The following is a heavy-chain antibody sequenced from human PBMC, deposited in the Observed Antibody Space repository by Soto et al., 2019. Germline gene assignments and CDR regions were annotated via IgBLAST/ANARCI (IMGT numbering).Heavy chain of an antibody. Sequence: QITLKESGPTLVKPTQTLTLTCTFSGFSLSTSGVGVGWIRQPPGKALEWLALIYWDDDKRYSPALKSRLTITNDTSKNPVVLTMTNMDAVDTATYCCAHTETAMVFYYRGKGTLVTVSS. J-gene: IGHJ4*02. CDR1: GFSLSTSGVG. V-gene: IGHV2-5*02. CDR3: AHTETAMVFYY. CDR2: IYWDDDK. D-gene: IGHD5-18*01.